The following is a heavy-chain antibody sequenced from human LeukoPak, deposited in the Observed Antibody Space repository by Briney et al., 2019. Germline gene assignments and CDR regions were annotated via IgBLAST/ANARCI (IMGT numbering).Heavy chain of an antibody. J-gene: IGHJ4*02. V-gene: IGHV3-30*02. CDR1: GLIFSDYG. Sequence: GGSLRLSCAASGLIFSDYGIHWVRQAPGKGLEWVAFIRFDGSSKYYTDSVKGRFTISRDNSRNTVYLQMNSLRVEDTAVYYCAKEGTASKPSDLDYWGQGTLVTVSS. CDR3: AKEGTASKPSDLDY. CDR2: IRFDGSSK. D-gene: IGHD1/OR15-1a*01.